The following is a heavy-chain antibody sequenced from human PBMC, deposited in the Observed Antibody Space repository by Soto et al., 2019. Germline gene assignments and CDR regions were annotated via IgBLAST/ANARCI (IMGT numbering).Heavy chain of an antibody. CDR1: GFAFKNYA. D-gene: IGHD3-9*01. J-gene: IGHJ4*02. CDR2: ISKSGDNT. Sequence: GGSLRLSCEASGFAFKNYALNWVRQAPGKGLEWVSTISKSGDNTHYSESVKGRFTISRDNSKNTLYLQMNSLRAEDTALYYCARDPSTGYADYWGQGTLVTVSS. V-gene: IGHV3-23*01. CDR3: ARDPSTGYADY.